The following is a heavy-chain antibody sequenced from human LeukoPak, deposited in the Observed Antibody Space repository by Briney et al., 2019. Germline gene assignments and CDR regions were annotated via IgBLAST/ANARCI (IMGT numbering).Heavy chain of an antibody. CDR2: IYSSGST. CDR3: ARDMRVVVGTFDY. V-gene: IGHV4-4*07. Sequence: SETLSLTCTVSGGSISSYYWSWTRQPAGKGLEWIGRIYSSGSTNYNPSLKSRVTMSVDTSKNQFSLKLNSVTAADMAVYYCARDMRVVVGTFDYWGQGTLVTVSS. J-gene: IGHJ4*02. CDR1: GGSISSYY. D-gene: IGHD3-22*01.